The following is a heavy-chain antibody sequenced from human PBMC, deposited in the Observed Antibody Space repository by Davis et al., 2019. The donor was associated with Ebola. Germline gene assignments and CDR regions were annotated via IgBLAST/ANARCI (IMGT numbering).Heavy chain of an antibody. CDR2: IYSGGST. V-gene: IGHV3-66*01. J-gene: IGHJ4*02. CDR1: GFTVSSNY. Sequence: GESLNISCAAAGFTVSSNYMSWVRPAPGKGLEWVSVIYSGGSTYYADYVKGRFTISRDNSKNTLYLQMNSLRAEDTAVYYCARDSGWELLNYWGQGTLVTVSS. D-gene: IGHD1-26*01. CDR3: ARDSGWELLNY.